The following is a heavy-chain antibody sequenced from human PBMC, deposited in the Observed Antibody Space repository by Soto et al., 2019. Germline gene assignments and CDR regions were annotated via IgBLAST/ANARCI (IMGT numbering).Heavy chain of an antibody. CDR3: GPLSVSLSGPYGIHV. CDR2: MFYSGLT. CDR1: GYSVTSSDYY. J-gene: IGHJ6*02. Sequence: SETLSLTCSVSGYSVTSSDYYWAWIRQPPGKGLEWIGSMFYSGLTYYNPSLKSRVTLSVDTSKSQFSVRLNSVTAADTAGYYCGPLSVSLSGPYGIHVWGQGTTVTVAS. V-gene: IGHV4-39*01. D-gene: IGHD2-15*01.